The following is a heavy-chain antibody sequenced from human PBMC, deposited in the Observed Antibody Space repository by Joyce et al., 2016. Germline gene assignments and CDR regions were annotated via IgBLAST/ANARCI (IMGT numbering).Heavy chain of an antibody. CDR3: AREGYAGVQH. Sequence: QVQLVESGGGVVQPGRSLRLSCVVSGFTFSTYTMHWVRQAPGKQLEWVGFISYDGSNKYYADSVKGRITISRDNSKNTLYLRMNSLRVDDTAVYYCAREGYAGVQHWGQGTLVTVS. J-gene: IGHJ1*01. D-gene: IGHD2-2*01. CDR1: GFTFSTYT. V-gene: IGHV3-30*04. CDR2: ISYDGSNK.